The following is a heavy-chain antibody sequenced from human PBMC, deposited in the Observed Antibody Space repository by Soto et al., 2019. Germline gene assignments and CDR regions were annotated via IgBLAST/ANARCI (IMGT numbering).Heavy chain of an antibody. V-gene: IGHV3-21*01. CDR3: ARDPLWGTAMVLWYFDL. Sequence: GGSLRLSCAASGFPFSSFGLNWVRQAPGKGLEWVSSISSSGTYIFYADSVKGRFTISRDNAKNSVFLQLDSLRAEDSAVYYCARDPLWGTAMVLWYFDLWGRGTLVTVSA. J-gene: IGHJ2*01. D-gene: IGHD5-18*01. CDR2: ISSSGTYI. CDR1: GFPFSSFG.